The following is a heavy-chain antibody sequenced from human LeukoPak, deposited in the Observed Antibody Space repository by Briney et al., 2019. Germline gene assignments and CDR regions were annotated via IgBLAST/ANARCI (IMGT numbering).Heavy chain of an antibody. CDR1: GYTFTTYD. V-gene: IGHV1-8*03. CDR2: INPNSGNT. J-gene: IGHJ4*02. D-gene: IGHD6-19*01. CDR3: ATGGGGYSSGWYEDY. Sequence: ASVKVSCKASGYTFTTYDINWVRQATGQGLQWMGWINPNSGNTGYAQKFQGRITITRNTSISTVYMELSSLRSEDTAVYYCATGGGGYSSGWYEDYWGQGTLVTVSS.